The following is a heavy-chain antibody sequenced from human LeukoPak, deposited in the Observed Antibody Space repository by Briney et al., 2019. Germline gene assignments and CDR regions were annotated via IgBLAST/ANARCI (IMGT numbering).Heavy chain of an antibody. CDR3: AKDEEEAPWEPSLLCDY. D-gene: IGHD1-26*01. CDR1: GFTFSSYA. Sequence: QPGGSLRLSCAASGFTFSSYAMSWVRQAPGKGLEWVSAISGSGGSTYYADSVKGRFTISRDNSKNTLYLQMNSLRAEDTAVYYCAKDEEEAPWEPSLLCDYWGQGTLVTVSS. V-gene: IGHV3-23*01. J-gene: IGHJ4*02. CDR2: ISGSGGST.